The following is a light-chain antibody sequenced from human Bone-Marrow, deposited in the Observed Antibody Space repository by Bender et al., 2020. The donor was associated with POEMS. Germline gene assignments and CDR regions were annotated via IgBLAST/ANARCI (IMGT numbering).Light chain of an antibody. J-gene: IGLJ3*02. CDR3: QSYDRDYRV. CDR1: SGSIGSNY. Sequence: FVLTQPRSVAESPGKTITIPCTRSSGSIGSNYVHWYQQRPGSVPTTVIYDDDQRSSGVPDRFTGSIDRSSNSASLTISGLQSDDEADYYCQSYDRDYRVFGGGTKVTVL. V-gene: IGLV6-57*04. CDR2: DDD.